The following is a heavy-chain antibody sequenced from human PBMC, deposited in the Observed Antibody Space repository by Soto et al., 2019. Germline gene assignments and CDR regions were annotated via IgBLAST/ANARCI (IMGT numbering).Heavy chain of an antibody. CDR3: ANSGYEIFTPIYYFDY. Sequence: QVQLVQSGAEVKKPGSSVKVSCKASGGTFSSYAISWVRQAPGQGLEWMGGIIPIFGTANYAQKFQGRVTITADESTSTAYMELSSLRSEDTAVYYCANSGYEIFTPIYYFDYWGQGTLVTVSS. D-gene: IGHD5-12*01. V-gene: IGHV1-69*01. CDR1: GGTFSSYA. CDR2: IIPIFGTA. J-gene: IGHJ4*02.